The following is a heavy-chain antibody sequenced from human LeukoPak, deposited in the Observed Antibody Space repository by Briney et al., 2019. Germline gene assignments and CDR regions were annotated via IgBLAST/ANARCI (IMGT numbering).Heavy chain of an antibody. Sequence: PGRSLRLSCAASGFTFSSYAMHWVRQAPGKGLEWVAVISYDGSNKYYADSVKGRFTISRDNSKNTLYLQMNSLRAEDAAVYYCARGDDYGDYWGQGTLVTVSP. CDR1: GFTFSSYA. J-gene: IGHJ4*02. CDR2: ISYDGSNK. CDR3: ARGDDYGDY. V-gene: IGHV3-30*04.